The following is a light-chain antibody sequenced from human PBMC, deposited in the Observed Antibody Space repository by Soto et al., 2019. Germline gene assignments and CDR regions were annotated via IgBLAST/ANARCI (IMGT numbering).Light chain of an antibody. V-gene: IGLV2-14*01. CDR2: EVN. CDR3: SLYLSPSTPYV. CDR1: SSDVGSHNY. Sequence: QSVLTQPASVSGSPGQSITISCTGTSSDVGSHNYVSWYQQHPGKAPKLIIFEVNSRPSGVSNRFSGSKSGSAASLTISGLQAEDEADYYCSLYLSPSTPYVFGFGINVTVL. J-gene: IGLJ1*01.